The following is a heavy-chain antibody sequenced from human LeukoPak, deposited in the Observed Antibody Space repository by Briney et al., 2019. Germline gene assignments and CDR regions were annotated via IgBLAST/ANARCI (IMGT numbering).Heavy chain of an antibody. D-gene: IGHD3-10*01. Sequence: GASVKVSCKASGGTFSSYAISWVRQAPGQGLEWMGGIIPNFGTANYAQKFQGRVTITADESTSTAYMELSSLRSEDTAVYYCAREKGFGENYYYYGMDVWGKGTTVTVSS. CDR1: GGTFSSYA. J-gene: IGHJ6*04. CDR3: AREKGFGENYYYYGMDV. CDR2: IIPNFGTA. V-gene: IGHV1-69*13.